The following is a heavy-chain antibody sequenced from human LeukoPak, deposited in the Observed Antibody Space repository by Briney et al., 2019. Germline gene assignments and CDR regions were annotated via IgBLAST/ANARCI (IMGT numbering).Heavy chain of an antibody. J-gene: IGHJ3*02. V-gene: IGHV3-48*04. CDR3: ARDGGAGTPWAFDI. Sequence: PGGSLRLSCAASGFTFSTYSMNWVRQAPGKGLEWVSHISGSSSTIYYTDSVKGRFTISRDNAKNLLFLQMNTLRAEDTALYYCARDGGAGTPWAFDIWGQGKMVTVSS. D-gene: IGHD6-25*01. CDR1: GFTFSTYS. CDR2: ISGSSSTI.